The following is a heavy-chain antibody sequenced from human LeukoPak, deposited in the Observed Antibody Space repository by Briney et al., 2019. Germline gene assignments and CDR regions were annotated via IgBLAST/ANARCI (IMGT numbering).Heavy chain of an antibody. CDR1: GGSFSGYS. CDR3: ARSSGYYPIDY. J-gene: IGHJ4*02. CDR2: MIHSGST. V-gene: IGHV4-34*12. D-gene: IGHD3-22*01. Sequence: SETLSLTCAVYGGSFSGYSWSWIRQPPGKGLEWVGEMIHSGSTNYNPSLKSRVTISVDTSKNQFSLKLSSVTAADTAVYYCARSSGYYPIDYWGQGTLVTVSS.